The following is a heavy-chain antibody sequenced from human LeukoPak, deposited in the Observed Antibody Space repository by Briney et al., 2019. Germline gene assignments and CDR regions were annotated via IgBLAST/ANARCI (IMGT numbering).Heavy chain of an antibody. D-gene: IGHD6-13*01. J-gene: IGHJ6*02. V-gene: IGHV3-23*01. CDR1: GFTFSSNG. Sequence: GGSLRLSCAASGFTFSSNGMSWVRQAPGKGLEWVSVIGGSGGSTNYADSVKGRFTISRDNSKNTLYLQMNSLRAEDTAVYYCAKVFRAAAGSYYYNGMDVWGQGTTVTVSS. CDR2: IGGSGGST. CDR3: AKVFRAAAGSYYYNGMDV.